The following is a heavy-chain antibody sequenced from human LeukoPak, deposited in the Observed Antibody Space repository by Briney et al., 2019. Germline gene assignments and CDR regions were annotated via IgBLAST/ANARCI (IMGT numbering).Heavy chain of an antibody. V-gene: IGHV4-31*03. J-gene: IGHJ4*02. CDR1: GGSISSGGYY. CDR3: ARDGNSGYAYFDY. Sequence: SETLSLTCTVSGGSISSGGYYWSWIRQHPGKGLEWIGYIYYSGSTYYNPSLKSRVTISVDTSKNQFSLKLSSVTAADTAVYYCARDGNSGYAYFDYWGQGTLVTVSS. D-gene: IGHD5-12*01. CDR2: IYYSGST.